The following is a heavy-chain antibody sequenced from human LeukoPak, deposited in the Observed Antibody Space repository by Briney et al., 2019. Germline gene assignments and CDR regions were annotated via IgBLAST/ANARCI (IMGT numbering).Heavy chain of an antibody. CDR1: GFTFSSYE. CDR3: SRGGTDDPFNS. CDR2: ISSSGSTI. J-gene: IGHJ4*02. V-gene: IGHV3-48*03. Sequence: GGSLRLSCAASGFTFSSYEMNWVRQAPGKGLEWVSYISSSGSTIYYADSVKGRFTISRDNAKNSLYLQMNSLRAEDTAVYYCSRGGTDDPFNSWGQGTLVTVSS. D-gene: IGHD1-1*01.